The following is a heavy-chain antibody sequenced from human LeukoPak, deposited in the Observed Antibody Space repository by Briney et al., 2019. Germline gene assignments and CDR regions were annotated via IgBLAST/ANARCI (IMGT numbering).Heavy chain of an antibody. J-gene: IGHJ4*02. CDR1: GGSISSYYW. V-gene: IGHV2-5*08. Sequence: TLSLTCTVSGGSISSYYWSWIRQPAGKGLEWLALIYWDDDKRYSPSLKSRITITKDTSKDQVVLTMTNMDPVDTATYYCAHYDYGDSPTVDYFDYWGQGTLVTVSS. CDR2: IYWDDDK. CDR3: AHYDYGDSPTVDYFDY. D-gene: IGHD4-17*01.